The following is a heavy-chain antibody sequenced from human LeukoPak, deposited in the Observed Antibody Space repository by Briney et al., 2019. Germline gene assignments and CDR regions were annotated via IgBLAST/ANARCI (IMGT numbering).Heavy chain of an antibody. V-gene: IGHV1-46*01. D-gene: IGHD3-22*01. CDR1: GYTFTSYY. J-gene: IGHJ4*02. CDR3: ARDPSQYYYDSSGYYGPSVTYFDY. Sequence: ASVKVSCKASGYTFTSYYMHWVRQAPGQGLEWMGIINPSGGSTSYAQKFQGRVTMTRDTSTSTVYMELSSLRSGDTAVYYCARDPSQYYYDSSGYYGPSVTYFDYWGQGTLVTVSS. CDR2: INPSGGST.